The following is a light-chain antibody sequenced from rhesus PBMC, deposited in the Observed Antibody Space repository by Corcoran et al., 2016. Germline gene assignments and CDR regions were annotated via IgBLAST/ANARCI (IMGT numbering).Light chain of an antibody. J-gene: IGKJ2*01. CDR2: DAS. Sequence: DIQLTQSPSSLSASVGDRVTITCRASQGISSYLAWYQQKPGKAPKLLIYDASNLESGVPSRFSGSGSGTEFTLTISSLQPEDVAVYYCQQRNSYPDSFGQGTKVEIK. CDR3: QQRNSYPDS. V-gene: IGKV1-38*01. CDR1: QGISSY.